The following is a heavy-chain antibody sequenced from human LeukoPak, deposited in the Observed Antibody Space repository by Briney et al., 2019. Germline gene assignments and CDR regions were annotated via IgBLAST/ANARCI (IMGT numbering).Heavy chain of an antibody. V-gene: IGHV3-23*01. Sequence: GGSLRLSCAGSGFTFSNYAMTWVRQAPGKGLEWVSAISGSGGSTYYADSVKGRFTISRDNSKNTLYLQMNSLRAEDTAVYYCAREAMMVRGGWPWFDPWGQGTLVTVSS. D-gene: IGHD3-10*01. CDR3: AREAMMVRGGWPWFDP. CDR1: GFTFSNYA. J-gene: IGHJ5*02. CDR2: ISGSGGST.